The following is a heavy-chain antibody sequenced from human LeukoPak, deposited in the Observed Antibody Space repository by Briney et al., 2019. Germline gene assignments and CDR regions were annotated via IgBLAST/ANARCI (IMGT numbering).Heavy chain of an antibody. CDR2: IKPDGSEK. CDR1: GFTFSTYW. D-gene: IGHD2-2*01. CDR3: ATQPAAADVDY. V-gene: IGHV3-7*03. Sequence: PGGSLRLSCVASGFTFSTYWMTWVRQAPGKGLEWVANIKPDGSEKSYVDSVKGRFTISRDNAKNSLYLRMSSLRPDDTGVYYCATQPAAADVDYWGQGALVTVSS. J-gene: IGHJ4*02.